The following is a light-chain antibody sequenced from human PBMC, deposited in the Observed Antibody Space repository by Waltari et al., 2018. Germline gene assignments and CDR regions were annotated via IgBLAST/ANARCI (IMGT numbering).Light chain of an antibody. V-gene: IGLV2-23*02. Sequence: QSALTQPASMSGSPGQSITISCTGTSTDLGTYNVVSWYQHHPGKAPKLIIYEVRKGPSGVSGRFAGSRSGSTASLAISRLQAEGEAEYCCCSFAGNSYVFGTGTKVTVL. CDR1: STDLGTYNV. J-gene: IGLJ1*01. CDR3: CSFAGNSYV. CDR2: EVR.